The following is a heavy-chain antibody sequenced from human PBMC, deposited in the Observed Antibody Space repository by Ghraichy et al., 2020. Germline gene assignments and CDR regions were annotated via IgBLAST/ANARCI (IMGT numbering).Heavy chain of an antibody. Sequence: SETLSLTCTVSGGSISSYYWSWIRQPPGKGLEWIGYIYYSGSTNYNPSLKSRVTISVDTSKNQFSLKLSSVTAADTAVYYCASGVHNQLLGNYYYGMDVWGQGTTVTVSS. CDR3: ASGVHNQLLGNYYYGMDV. D-gene: IGHD2-2*01. J-gene: IGHJ6*02. V-gene: IGHV4-59*08. CDR1: GGSISSYY. CDR2: IYYSGST.